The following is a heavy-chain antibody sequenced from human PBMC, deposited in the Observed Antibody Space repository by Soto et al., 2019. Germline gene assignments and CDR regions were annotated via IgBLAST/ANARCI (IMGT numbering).Heavy chain of an antibody. CDR3: ARAHGGDYVWWFGP. Sequence: SETLSLTCTVSGGSISSGGYYWSWIRQHPGKGLEWIGYIYYSGSTYYNPSLKSRVTISVDTSKNQFSLKLSSVTAADTAVYYCARAHGGDYVWWFGPWGQGTLVTVSS. CDR2: IYYSGST. V-gene: IGHV4-31*03. J-gene: IGHJ5*02. CDR1: GGSISSGGYY. D-gene: IGHD3-16*01.